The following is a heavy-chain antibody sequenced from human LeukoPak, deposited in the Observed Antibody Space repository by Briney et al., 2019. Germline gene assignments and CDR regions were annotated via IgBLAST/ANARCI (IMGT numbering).Heavy chain of an antibody. J-gene: IGHJ4*02. V-gene: IGHV1-69*01. CDR3: AREVVVIFGVVAADY. D-gene: IGHD3-3*02. Sequence: ASVKVSCKASGGTFSSYAISWVRQAPGQGLEWMGGIIPIFGTANYAQKFQGRVTITADESTSTVYMELSSLRSEDTAVYYCAREVVVIFGVVAADYWGQGTLVTVSS. CDR2: IIPIFGTA. CDR1: GGTFSSYA.